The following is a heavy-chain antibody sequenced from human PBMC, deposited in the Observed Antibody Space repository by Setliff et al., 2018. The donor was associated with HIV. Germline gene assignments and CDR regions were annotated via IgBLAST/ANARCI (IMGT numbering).Heavy chain of an antibody. CDR1: GFTFSSYA. Sequence: PGGSLRLSCAASGFTFSSYAMHWVRQSPGKGLEWMAVISYDETDKYYADSVKGRFTISRDNSKNMLYLQMNSLRAEDTAVYYCAKDGQRVGYGSDFDYWGQGTLVTVS. V-gene: IGHV3-30*04. CDR3: AKDGQRVGYGSDFDY. CDR2: ISYDETDK. D-gene: IGHD6-25*01. J-gene: IGHJ4*02.